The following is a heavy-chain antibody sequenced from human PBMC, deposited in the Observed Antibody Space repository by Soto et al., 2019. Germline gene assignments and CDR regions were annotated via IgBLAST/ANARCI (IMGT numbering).Heavy chain of an antibody. V-gene: IGHV4-34*01. CDR3: ARGRGDGYNQNWYFDL. CDR2: INNGGSS. CDR1: GGSFSGYF. Sequence: PSESLSLTGAFYGGSFSGYFWSWIRQPPGKGLEWIGEINNGGSSNYNPSLKSRGSMSVGRSNNQFSLKLTSVTAADTAVYYCARGRGDGYNQNWYFDLWGRGTLGTVSS. D-gene: IGHD3-10*01. J-gene: IGHJ2*01.